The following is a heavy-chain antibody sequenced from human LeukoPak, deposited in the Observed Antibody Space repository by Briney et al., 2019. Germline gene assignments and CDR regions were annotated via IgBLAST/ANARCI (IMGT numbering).Heavy chain of an antibody. J-gene: IGHJ4*02. D-gene: IGHD6-19*01. CDR2: IDGRGGGT. Sequence: GGSLRLSCAASGFSFGIYAMSWVRQAPGKGLEWVSAIDGRGGGTYYADSVKGRFTISRDNSKNTLYLQMNSLRAEDTAVYYCAKDGRGSSGWCFDYWGQGTLVTVSS. CDR3: AKDGRGSSGWCFDY. CDR1: GFSFGIYA. V-gene: IGHV3-23*01.